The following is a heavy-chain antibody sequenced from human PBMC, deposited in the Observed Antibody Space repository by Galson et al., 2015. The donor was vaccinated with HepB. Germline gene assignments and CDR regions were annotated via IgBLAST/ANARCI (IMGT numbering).Heavy chain of an antibody. CDR2: ISSSSTTT. J-gene: IGHJ5*02. Sequence: SLRLSCAASTFIFSTYSMDWVRQAPGKGLEWVSHISSSSTTTYYADSVKGRFTISRDNAKNLLYLQMNSLRAEDTAVYYCARDPSVVPAAVNWFDPWGQGTLVTVSS. CDR3: ARDPSVVPAAVNWFDP. CDR1: TFIFSTYS. D-gene: IGHD2-2*01. V-gene: IGHV3-48*04.